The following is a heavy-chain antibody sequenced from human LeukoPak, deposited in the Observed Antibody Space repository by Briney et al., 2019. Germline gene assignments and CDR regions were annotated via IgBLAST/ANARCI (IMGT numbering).Heavy chain of an antibody. D-gene: IGHD3-16*01. CDR3: ASLVAEYNWFDP. J-gene: IGHJ5*02. CDR2: INHSGST. CDR1: GGSISSGGYY. Sequence: PSQTLSLTCAVSGGSISSGGYYWSWIRQPPGKGLEWIGEINHSGSTNYNPSLKSRVTISVDTSKNQFSLKLSSVTAADTAVYYCASLVAEYNWFDPWGQGTLVTVSS. V-gene: IGHV4-30-2*01.